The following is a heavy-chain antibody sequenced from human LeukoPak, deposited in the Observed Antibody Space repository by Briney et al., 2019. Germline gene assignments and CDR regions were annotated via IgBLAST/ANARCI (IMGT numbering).Heavy chain of an antibody. Sequence: PGGSLRLSCAASGFTFSSYGLHWVRQAPGKGLDWVAVISYDGSNKYYADSVKGRFTISRDNSKNTLYLQMNSLRAEDTAVYYCAKDPGSGTGDYWGQGTLVTVSS. CDR1: GFTFSSYG. CDR3: AKDPGSGTGDY. J-gene: IGHJ4*02. V-gene: IGHV3-30*18. D-gene: IGHD1-1*01. CDR2: ISYDGSNK.